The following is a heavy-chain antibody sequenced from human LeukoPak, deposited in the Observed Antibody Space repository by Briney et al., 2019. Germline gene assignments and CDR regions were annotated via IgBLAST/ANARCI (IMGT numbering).Heavy chain of an antibody. D-gene: IGHD2-2*01. CDR3: ARGFGGRSYCSSTSCYAESWFDP. Sequence: SETLSLTCAVYGGSFSGYYWSWVRQPPGKGLEWIGDINHSGSTNYNPSLKSRVTISLDTSKNQFSPKLSSVTAADTAVYYCARGFGGRSYCSSTSCYAESWFDPWGQGTLVTVSS. J-gene: IGHJ5*02. CDR1: GGSFSGYY. V-gene: IGHV4-34*01. CDR2: INHSGST.